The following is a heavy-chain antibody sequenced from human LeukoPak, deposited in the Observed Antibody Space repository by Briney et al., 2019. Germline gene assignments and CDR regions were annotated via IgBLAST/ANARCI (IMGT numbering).Heavy chain of an antibody. CDR3: AKEKWFGELLYYFDY. J-gene: IGHJ4*02. Sequence: PGGSLRLSCAASGFTFSSYAMSWVRQAPGKGLEWVSALSGSGGSTYYADSVKGRFTISRDNSKNTLYLQMNSLRAEDTAVYYCAKEKWFGELLYYFDYWGQGTLVTVSS. D-gene: IGHD3-10*01. CDR1: GFTFSSYA. CDR2: LSGSGGST. V-gene: IGHV3-23*01.